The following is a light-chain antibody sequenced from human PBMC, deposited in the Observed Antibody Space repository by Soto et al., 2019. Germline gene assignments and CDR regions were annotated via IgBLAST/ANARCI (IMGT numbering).Light chain of an antibody. V-gene: IGKV3-20*01. CDR3: QQYGSSLRVT. CDR1: QSVSSSY. CDR2: GAS. Sequence: EIVLTQSPGTLSLSPGERATLSCRASQSVSSSYLAWYQQKPGQAPRLLIYGASSRATGIPDRFSGGGSGTDFTLTISRPEPEDFAVYYCQQYGSSLRVTFGQGTRLEIK. J-gene: IGKJ5*01.